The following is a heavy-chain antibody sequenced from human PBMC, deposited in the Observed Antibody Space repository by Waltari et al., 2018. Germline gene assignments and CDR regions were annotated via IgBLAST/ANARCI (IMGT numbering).Heavy chain of an antibody. CDR2: INIDGGYI. Sequence: EVQLVESGGGLVQPGESLSLSCAASGFAFGAYWMHWVRQTPGKGLGWVSRINIDGGYISYADSVKGRFTISRDNAKNRVFLQLNSVRAEDTAVYYCARKGGRGYPYGPFYYDYWGQGTLVTVSS. CDR1: GFAFGAYW. J-gene: IGHJ4*02. CDR3: ARKGGRGYPYGPFYYDY. V-gene: IGHV3-74*01. D-gene: IGHD3-10*01.